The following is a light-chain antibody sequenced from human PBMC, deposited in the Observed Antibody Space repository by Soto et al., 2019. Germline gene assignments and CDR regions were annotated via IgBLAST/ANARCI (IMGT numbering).Light chain of an antibody. CDR2: GAS. CDR1: QSISRS. CDR3: QQYGSSIT. J-gene: IGKJ5*01. Sequence: EILMTQSPATLSLAPFGRATLSSRASQSISRSLAWYQQKPGQAPRLLIYGASSRATGIPDRFSGSGSGTDFTLIINRLETEDFAVYYCQQYGSSITFGQGTRLEIK. V-gene: IGKV3-20*01.